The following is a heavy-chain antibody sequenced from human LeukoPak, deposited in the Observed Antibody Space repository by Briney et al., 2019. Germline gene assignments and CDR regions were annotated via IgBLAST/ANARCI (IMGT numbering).Heavy chain of an antibody. J-gene: IGHJ5*02. Sequence: ASVKVSCKASGYTFTSYYMHWVRQAPGQGLEWMGIINPSGGSTSYAQKFQGRVTMTRDMSTSTVYMELSSLRSEDTAVYYCARDRVAVAGTGGWFDPCGQGTLVTVSS. V-gene: IGHV1-46*01. D-gene: IGHD6-19*01. CDR3: ARDRVAVAGTGGWFDP. CDR2: INPSGGST. CDR1: GYTFTSYY.